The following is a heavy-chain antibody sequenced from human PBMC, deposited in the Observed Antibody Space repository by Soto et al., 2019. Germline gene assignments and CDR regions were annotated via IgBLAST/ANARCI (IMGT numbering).Heavy chain of an antibody. D-gene: IGHD6-19*01. V-gene: IGHV3-7*01. CDR2: IKEDGSEK. CDR3: ARSHHRGAVTGGMDV. Sequence: GGSLRLSCAASGFTFSSYWMSWVRQAPGKGLEWVANIKEDGSEKYYVDSVKGRFTISRDNSKNTLYLQMNSLRAEDTAVYYCARSHHRGAVTGGMDVWGQGTTVTVSS. J-gene: IGHJ6*02. CDR1: GFTFSSYW.